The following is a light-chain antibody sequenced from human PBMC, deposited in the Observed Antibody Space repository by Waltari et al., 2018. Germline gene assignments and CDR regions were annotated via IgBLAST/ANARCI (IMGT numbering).Light chain of an antibody. CDR2: GSY. CDR1: SSNIRAEHD. CDR3: QSYDTRLSGSV. Sequence: QSVLTQPPSVSGAPGQRVTISCAGSSSNIRAEHDVNWYKQVPGTAPTLLIFGSYDRPSGVPDRISGSKSGTSASLAITGLQAEDEADYYCQSYDTRLSGSVFGGGTRLTVL. V-gene: IGLV1-40*01. J-gene: IGLJ3*02.